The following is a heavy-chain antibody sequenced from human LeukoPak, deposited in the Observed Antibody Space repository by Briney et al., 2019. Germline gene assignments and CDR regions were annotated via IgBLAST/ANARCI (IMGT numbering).Heavy chain of an antibody. J-gene: IGHJ4*02. Sequence: ASVKVSCKASGYTFTGSYMHWVRQAPGQGLEWMGWINPNSGDTNYAQKFQGRVTMTRDTSISTAYMDLSSLRSDDTAVYYCARGQYCSGGNCYDGRADLWGQGTLVTVSS. CDR2: INPNSGDT. CDR1: GYTFTGSY. V-gene: IGHV1-2*02. CDR3: ARGQYCSGGNCYDGRADL. D-gene: IGHD2-15*01.